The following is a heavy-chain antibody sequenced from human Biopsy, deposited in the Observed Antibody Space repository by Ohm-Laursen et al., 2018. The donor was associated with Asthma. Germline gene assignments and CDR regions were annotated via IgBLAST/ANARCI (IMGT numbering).Heavy chain of an antibody. D-gene: IGHD3-3*02. CDR2: IKHDGSEK. V-gene: IGHV3-7*01. CDR3: ARTFHFWSPYHAEHYQL. Sequence: SLRLSCAASGFTFGDYWMSWVRQVPGKGLGWVANIKHDGSEKNHVDSLKGRFTIPRDNAKNSLYLQMNSLRAEDTAVYYCARTFHFWSPYHAEHYQLWGQGTLVTVSS. CDR1: GFTFGDYW. J-gene: IGHJ1*01.